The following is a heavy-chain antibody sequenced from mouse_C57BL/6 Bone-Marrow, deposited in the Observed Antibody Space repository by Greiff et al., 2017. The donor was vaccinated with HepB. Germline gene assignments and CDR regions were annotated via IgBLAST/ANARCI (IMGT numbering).Heavy chain of an antibody. CDR1: GFTFSSYG. Sequence: EVQRVESGGDLVKPGGSLKLSCAASGFTFSSYGMSWVRQTPDKRLEWVATISSGGSYTYYPDSVKGRFTISRDNAKNTLYLQMSSLKSEDTAMYYCARHRGYWGQGTLVTVSA. V-gene: IGHV5-6*01. D-gene: IGHD3-3*01. J-gene: IGHJ3*01. CDR3: ARHRGY. CDR2: ISSGGSYT.